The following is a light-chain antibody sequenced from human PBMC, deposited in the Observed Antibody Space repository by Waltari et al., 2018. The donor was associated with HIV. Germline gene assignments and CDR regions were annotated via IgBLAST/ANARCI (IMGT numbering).Light chain of an antibody. CDR1: SSDVGGYNY. CDR3: CSYAGSSTYV. Sequence: QSALTQPRSVSGSPGQSVTISCTGTSSDVGGYNYVSWYQQHPGKAPKLMIYDVSKRPSGVPDRFSGSKSGNTASLTISGLQAEDEAEYYCCSYAGSSTYVFGTGTKVTVL. CDR2: DVS. J-gene: IGLJ1*01. V-gene: IGLV2-11*01.